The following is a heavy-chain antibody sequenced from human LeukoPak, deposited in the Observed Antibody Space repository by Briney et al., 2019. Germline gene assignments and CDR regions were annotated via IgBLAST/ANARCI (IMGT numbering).Heavy chain of an antibody. J-gene: IGHJ4*02. CDR3: TPDFIGTYYDFPLDY. D-gene: IGHD3-3*01. CDR1: GFTFSNAW. CDR2: IKSKTDGGTT. V-gene: IGHV3-15*01. Sequence: GGSLRLSCAASGFTFSNAWMSWVRQAPGKGLEWVGRIKSKTDGGTTDYAAPVKGRFTISRDDSKNTLYLQMNSLKTEDTAVYYCTPDFIGTYYDFPLDYWGQGTLVNGS.